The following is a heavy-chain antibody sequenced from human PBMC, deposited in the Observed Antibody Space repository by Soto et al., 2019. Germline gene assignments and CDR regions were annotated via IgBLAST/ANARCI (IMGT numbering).Heavy chain of an antibody. CDR2: IIPILGIA. Sequence: QVQLVQSGAEVKKPGSAVKVSCKASGGTFSSYTISWVRQAPGQGLEWMGRIIPILGIANYAQKFQGRVTITADKSTSTDYMELSSLRSEDTAVYYCACQESTLFDYWGQGTLVTVSS. J-gene: IGHJ4*02. D-gene: IGHD3-10*01. CDR3: ACQESTLFDY. CDR1: GGTFSSYT. V-gene: IGHV1-69*02.